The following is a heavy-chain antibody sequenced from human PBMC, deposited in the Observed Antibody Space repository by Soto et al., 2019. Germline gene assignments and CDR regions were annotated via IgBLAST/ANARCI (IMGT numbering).Heavy chain of an antibody. CDR3: AKGGRQWLVTSDFNY. Sequence: PGGSLRLSCAASGFTFSGYAMSWVRQAPGKGLEWVSVIHGGGNSAYYVDSVKGRFTISRDNSKNTVSLEMTSLRAEDTAVYYCAKGGRQWLVTSDFNYWGQGALVTVSS. CDR2: IHGGGNSA. D-gene: IGHD6-19*01. CDR1: GFTFSGYA. J-gene: IGHJ4*02. V-gene: IGHV3-23*01.